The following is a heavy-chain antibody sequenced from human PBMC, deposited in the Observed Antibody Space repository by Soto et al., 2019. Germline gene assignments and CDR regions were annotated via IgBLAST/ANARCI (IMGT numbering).Heavy chain of an antibody. CDR1: GFTFSSYA. CDR3: AKDQPSIAAAGAKANDY. D-gene: IGHD6-13*01. J-gene: IGHJ4*02. CDR2: ISGSGGST. Sequence: GGSLRLSCAASGFTFSSYAMSWVRQAPGKGLEWVSAISGSGGSTYYADSVKGRLTISRDNSKNTLYLQMNSLRAEDTAVYYCAKDQPSIAAAGAKANDYWGQGTLVTVSS. V-gene: IGHV3-23*01.